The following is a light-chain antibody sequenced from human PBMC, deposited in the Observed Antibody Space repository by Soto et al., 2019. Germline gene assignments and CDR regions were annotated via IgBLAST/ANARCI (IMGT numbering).Light chain of an antibody. V-gene: IGKV3-20*01. CDR1: QSVSCSY. J-gene: IGKJ1*01. Sequence: EIVLTQSPGTLSLSPGERATLSCRASQSVSCSYLAWYQQKPGQAPRLLIYGASSRATGIPDRFSGSGSGTGFNLTIIRREREDWAVYYCQQNGSSQWTFGQGTKVEIK. CDR3: QQNGSSQWT. CDR2: GAS.